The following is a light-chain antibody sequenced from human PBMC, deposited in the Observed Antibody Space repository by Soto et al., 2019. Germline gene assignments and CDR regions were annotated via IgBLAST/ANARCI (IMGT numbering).Light chain of an antibody. Sequence: EIVMTQSPATLSVSPGERATLSCRASQSVSSNLAWYQQKPGQAPRLLIYGASTRATGIPARFSGSGSGTDFPLTISSLESEDFAVYYCQQYNSWPQTFGQGTKVEIK. CDR2: GAS. CDR1: QSVSSN. J-gene: IGKJ1*01. CDR3: QQYNSWPQT. V-gene: IGKV3-15*01.